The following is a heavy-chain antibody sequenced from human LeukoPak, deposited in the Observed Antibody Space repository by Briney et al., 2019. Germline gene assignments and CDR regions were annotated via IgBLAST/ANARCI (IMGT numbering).Heavy chain of an antibody. CDR1: GGSFSGYY. D-gene: IGHD3-9*01. V-gene: IGHV4-34*01. J-gene: IGHJ4*02. CDR2: INHSGST. CDR3: ARATSYYDILTGYRELHN. Sequence: SETLSLTCAVYGGSFSGYYWSWIRQPPGKGLEWIGEINHSGSTNYNPSLKSRVTISVDTSKNQFSLKLSSVTAADTAVYYCARATSYYDILTGYRELHNWGQGTLVTVSS.